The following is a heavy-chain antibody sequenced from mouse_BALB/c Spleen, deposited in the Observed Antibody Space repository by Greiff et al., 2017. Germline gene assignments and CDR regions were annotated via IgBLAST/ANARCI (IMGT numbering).Heavy chain of an antibody. Sequence: VKLMESGPGLVAPSQSLSITCTVSGFSLTGYGVNWVRQPPGKGLEWLGMIWGDGSTDYNSALKSRLSISKDNSKSQVFLKMNSLQTDDTARYYCAREEIYYYGSSTYAMDYWGQGTSVTVSS. CDR3: AREEIYYYGSSTYAMDY. V-gene: IGHV2-6-7*01. J-gene: IGHJ4*01. D-gene: IGHD1-1*01. CDR2: IWGDGST. CDR1: GFSLTGYG.